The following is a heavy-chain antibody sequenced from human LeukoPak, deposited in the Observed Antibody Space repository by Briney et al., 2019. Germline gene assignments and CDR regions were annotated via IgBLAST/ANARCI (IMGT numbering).Heavy chain of an antibody. J-gene: IGHJ6*03. CDR1: GGSIKTYY. V-gene: IGHV4-59*08. CDR3: AAGSRPYYFYYMAV. Sequence: PSETLSLTCTVSGGSIKTYYWSWSRQSPGKGLEWIGSMSYSGTSNYTPSLKSRVSMTIDISKNQFSLKLTSVTAADTALYFCAAGSRPYYFYYMAVWGTGTTVTVSS. CDR2: MSYSGTS.